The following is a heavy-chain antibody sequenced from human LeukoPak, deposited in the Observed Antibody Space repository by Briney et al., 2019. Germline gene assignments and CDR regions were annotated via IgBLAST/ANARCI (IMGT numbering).Heavy chain of an antibody. D-gene: IGHD2-2*01. CDR2: ISWDGGST. CDR3: AKDIGDEPTGAVVVPAATIDY. V-gene: IGHV3-43*01. Sequence: PGGSLRLSCAASGFTFDDYTMHWVRQAPGKGVEWVSLISWDGGSTYYADSVKGLVTISRDNSKNSLYLQMNSLRTADTALYYCAKDIGDEPTGAVVVPAATIDYWGQGTLVTVSS. CDR1: GFTFDDYT. J-gene: IGHJ4*02.